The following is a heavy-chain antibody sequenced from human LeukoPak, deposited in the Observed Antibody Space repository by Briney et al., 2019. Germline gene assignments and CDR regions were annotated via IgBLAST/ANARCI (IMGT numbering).Heavy chain of an antibody. Sequence: ASVKASCKASGYTFTGYYMHWVRRAPGQGLEWMGWINPNSGGTNYAQKFQGRVTMTRDTSISTAYMELSRLRSDDTAVYYCARDNRGYSRALDYWGQGTLVTVSS. CDR3: ARDNRGYSRALDY. D-gene: IGHD5-18*01. CDR1: GYTFTGYY. J-gene: IGHJ4*02. V-gene: IGHV1-2*02. CDR2: INPNSGGT.